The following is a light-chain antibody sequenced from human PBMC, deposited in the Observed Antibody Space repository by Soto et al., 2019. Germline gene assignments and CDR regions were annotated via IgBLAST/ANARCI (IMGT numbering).Light chain of an antibody. CDR2: EVI. CDR1: TSDVGGYNY. CDR3: SSYSRTSTLVL. V-gene: IGLV2-14*01. Sequence: QLVLTQTASVSGSPGQSITISCTGTTSDVGGYNYVSWYQQHPGEAPKLIIYEVINRPSGISNRFSGSKSGNTASLTISGLQAEDEADYYCSSYSRTSTLVLFGGGTKLTVL. J-gene: IGLJ2*01.